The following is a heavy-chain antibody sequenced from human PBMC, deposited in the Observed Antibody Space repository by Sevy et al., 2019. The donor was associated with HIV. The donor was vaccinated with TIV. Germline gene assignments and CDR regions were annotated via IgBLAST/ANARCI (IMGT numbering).Heavy chain of an antibody. Sequence: GGSLRLSCAASGFTFSSYAMHWVRQAPGKGLEWVAVISSDGSNKYYADSVKGRFSISRDDSKNTLYLQMNSLRAEDTAMYYCARDLNSGHDFDYWGQGTLVTVSS. J-gene: IGHJ4*02. V-gene: IGHV3-30-3*01. D-gene: IGHD5-12*01. CDR1: GFTFSSYA. CDR3: ARDLNSGHDFDY. CDR2: ISSDGSNK.